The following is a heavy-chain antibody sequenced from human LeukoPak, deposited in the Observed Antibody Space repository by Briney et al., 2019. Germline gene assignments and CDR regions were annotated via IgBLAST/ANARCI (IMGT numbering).Heavy chain of an antibody. CDR2: IIPIFGTA. CDR1: RGTFSSYA. CDR3: ARDGSGGSCYEY. Sequence: ASVKVSCKASRGTFSSYAISWVRQAPGQGLEWMGGIIPIFGTANYAQKFRGRVTITADESTSTAYMELSSLRSEDTAVYYCARDGSGGSCYEYWGQGTLVTVSS. J-gene: IGHJ4*02. D-gene: IGHD2-15*01. V-gene: IGHV1-69*13.